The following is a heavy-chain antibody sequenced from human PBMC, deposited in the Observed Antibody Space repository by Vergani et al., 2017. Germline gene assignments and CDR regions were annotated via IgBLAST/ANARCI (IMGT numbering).Heavy chain of an antibody. D-gene: IGHD2-2*01. V-gene: IGHV3-9*01. CDR2: ISWNSGSI. Sequence: EVQLVESGGGLVQPGRSLRLSCAASGFTFDDYAMHWVRQAPGKGLEWVSGISWNSGSIGYADSVKGRFTISRDNAKNSLYLQMNSLRAEDTALYYCARDLEVDYCSSTSCYLPDYWGQGTLVTVSS. CDR3: ARDLEVDYCSSTSCYLPDY. CDR1: GFTFDDYA. J-gene: IGHJ4*02.